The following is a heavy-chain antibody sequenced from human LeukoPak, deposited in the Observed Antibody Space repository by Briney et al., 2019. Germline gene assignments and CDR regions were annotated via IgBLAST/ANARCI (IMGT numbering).Heavy chain of an antibody. Sequence: SETLSLTCAVYGGSFSGYYWSWIRQPPGKGLEWIGEINHSGSTNYNPSLKSRVTISVDTSKNQFSLKLSSVTAADTAVYYCARPSLYCGGDCYSDAFYIWGQGTMVTVSS. J-gene: IGHJ3*02. CDR3: ARPSLYCGGDCYSDAFYI. CDR1: GGSFSGYY. D-gene: IGHD2-21*02. V-gene: IGHV4-34*01. CDR2: INHSGST.